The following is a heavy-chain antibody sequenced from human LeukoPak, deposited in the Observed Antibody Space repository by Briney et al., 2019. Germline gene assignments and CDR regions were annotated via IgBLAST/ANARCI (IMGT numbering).Heavy chain of an antibody. D-gene: IGHD4-17*01. CDR3: AGEGYGDYEGDY. J-gene: IGHJ4*02. CDR2: ISYDGSNK. CDR1: GFTFNSFG. Sequence: GGSLRLSCTTSGFTFNSFGMHWVRQAPGKGLEWVAFISYDGSNKDYADSVKGRFTISRDNAKNSLYLQMNSLRAEDTAVYYCAGEGYGDYEGDYWGQGTLVTVSS. V-gene: IGHV3-33*05.